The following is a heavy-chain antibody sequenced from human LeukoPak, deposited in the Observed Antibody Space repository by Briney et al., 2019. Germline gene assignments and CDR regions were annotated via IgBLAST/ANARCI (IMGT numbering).Heavy chain of an antibody. V-gene: IGHV3-23*01. D-gene: IGHD3-9*01. Sequence: GGSLRLSCAASGFTFSSYAMSWVRQAPGKGLEWVSAISGSGGSTYYADSVKGRFTISRDNSKNTLYLQMNSLRAEDTAVYYCAKVYILTGYFYYFDCWGQGTLVTVSS. CDR1: GFTFSSYA. CDR3: AKVYILTGYFYYFDC. CDR2: ISGSGGST. J-gene: IGHJ4*02.